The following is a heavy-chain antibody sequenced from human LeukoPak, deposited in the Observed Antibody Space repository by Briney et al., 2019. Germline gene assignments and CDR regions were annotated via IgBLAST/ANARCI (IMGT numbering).Heavy chain of an antibody. CDR1: GGSFSGYY. CDR2: INHSGST. D-gene: IGHD3-10*01. V-gene: IGHV4-34*01. CDR3: ARRRGTLRWFDP. J-gene: IGHJ5*02. Sequence: SETLSLTCAVYGGSFSGYYWSWIRQPPGKGLEWIGEINHSGSTNYNPSLKSRVTISVDTSKNQFSLKLSSVTAADTAVYYCARRRGTLRWFDPWGQGTLVTVSS.